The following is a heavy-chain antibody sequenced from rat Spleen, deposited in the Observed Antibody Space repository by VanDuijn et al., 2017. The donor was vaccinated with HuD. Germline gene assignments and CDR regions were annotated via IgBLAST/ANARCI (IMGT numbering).Heavy chain of an antibody. V-gene: IGHV5-31*01. CDR3: ARADIAAISTDGI. Sequence: EVQLVESGGGLVQPGRSLKLSCVTSGFTFNYYWMTWIRQAPGKGLEWVASISPSGGSTYYRDSVKGRFTISRDNAKSTLYLQMNSLQTEDTATYYCARADIAAISTDGIWGQGVMVTVSS. J-gene: IGHJ2*01. CDR1: GFTFNYYW. CDR2: ISPSGGST. D-gene: IGHD1-2*01.